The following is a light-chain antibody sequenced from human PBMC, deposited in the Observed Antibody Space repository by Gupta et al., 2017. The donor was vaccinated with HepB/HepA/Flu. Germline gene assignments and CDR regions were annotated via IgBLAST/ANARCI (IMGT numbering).Light chain of an antibody. CDR2: EDN. CDR3: QAWDSTTVI. CDR1: KLGNNY. V-gene: IGLV3-1*01. J-gene: IGLJ2*01. Sequence: SYDLTQPPSVSVSPGQTASIPCSGSKLGNNYVCWYQQKPGQSPVLVIFEDNKRPSGIPERFSGSNSRNTATLTISGTQTIDDADYYCQAWDSTTVIFGGGTRLSVL.